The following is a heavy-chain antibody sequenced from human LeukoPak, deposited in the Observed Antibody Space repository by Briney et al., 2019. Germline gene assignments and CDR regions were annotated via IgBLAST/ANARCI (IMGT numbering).Heavy chain of an antibody. CDR1: GYSFTSYW. CDR2: IYPGDSDT. J-gene: IGHJ4*02. V-gene: IGHV5-51*01. Sequence: PGESLKIACKGSGYSFTSYWIGWVRQMPGKGLEWMGIIYPGDSDTRYSPSFQGQVTISADKSISTAYLQWSSLKASDTAMYYCARGGIVVVPAAPFDYWGQGTLVTVSS. D-gene: IGHD2-2*01. CDR3: ARGGIVVVPAAPFDY.